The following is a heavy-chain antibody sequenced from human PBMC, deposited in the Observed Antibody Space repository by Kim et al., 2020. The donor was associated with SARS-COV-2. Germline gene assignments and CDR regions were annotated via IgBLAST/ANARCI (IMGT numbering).Heavy chain of an antibody. Sequence: GESLRLSCAASGFTFSSFWMHWVRQVPGKGLVWVSGINGDGSSTNYADSVKGRFTISRDNAKNTLYLQMNSLRADDTAIYYCAKRDCTTTSCHFYYFDYW. CDR1: GFTFSSFW. J-gene: IGHJ4*01. D-gene: IGHD2-2*01. V-gene: IGHV3-74*01. CDR3: AKRDCTTTSCHFYYFDY. CDR2: INGDGSST.